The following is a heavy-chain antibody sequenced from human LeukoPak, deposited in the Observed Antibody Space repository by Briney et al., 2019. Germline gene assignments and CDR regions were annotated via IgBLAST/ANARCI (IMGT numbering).Heavy chain of an antibody. J-gene: IGHJ4*02. CDR3: TRYNNDHFDY. V-gene: IGHV3-33*01. CDR1: GFTFGGYG. Sequence: GGSLRLSCAGSGFTFGGYGMHWFRQTPCKGLEWMAVIAYDGSRAFYADSVKGRFTISRDNSKNTMSVQMDDLRAEDTAVYYCTRYNNDHFDYWGQGTLVTVSS. CDR2: IAYDGSRA. D-gene: IGHD1-14*01.